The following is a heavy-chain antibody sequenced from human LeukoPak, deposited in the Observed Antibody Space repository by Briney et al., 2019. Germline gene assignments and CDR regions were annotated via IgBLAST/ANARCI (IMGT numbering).Heavy chain of an antibody. J-gene: IGHJ6*03. V-gene: IGHV4-34*01. Sequence: SETLSLTCAVYGGSFSGYYWSWIRQSPGKGLEWIGEINHSGSTYYNPSLKSRVTISVDTSKNQFSLKLSSVTAADTAVYYCARDTTGTTGGYYYYYMDVWGKGTTVTVSS. CDR2: INHSGST. CDR1: GGSFSGYY. CDR3: ARDTTGTTGGYYYYYMDV. D-gene: IGHD1-1*01.